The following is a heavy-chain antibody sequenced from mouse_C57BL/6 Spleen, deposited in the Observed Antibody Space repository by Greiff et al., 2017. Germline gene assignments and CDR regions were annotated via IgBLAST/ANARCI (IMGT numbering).Heavy chain of an antibody. J-gene: IGHJ4*01. CDR1: GYTFTSYW. V-gene: IGHV1-52*01. CDR3: ARGDDYDLYYAMDY. D-gene: IGHD2-4*01. CDR2: IDPSDSET. Sequence: VQLQQPGAELVRPGSSVKLSCKASGYTFTSYWMHWVKQRPIQGLEWIGNIDPSDSETHYNQKFKDKATLTVDKSSSTAYMQLSSLTSEDSAVYYCARGDDYDLYYAMDYWGQGTSVTVSS.